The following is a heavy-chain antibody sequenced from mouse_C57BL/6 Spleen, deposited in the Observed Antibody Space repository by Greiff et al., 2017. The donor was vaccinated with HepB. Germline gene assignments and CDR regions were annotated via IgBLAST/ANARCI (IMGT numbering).Heavy chain of an antibody. CDR1: GFTFSDYG. CDR3: ARRDYGSNYAMDY. D-gene: IGHD1-1*01. CDR2: ISSGSSTI. J-gene: IGHJ4*01. V-gene: IGHV5-17*01. Sequence: LVESGGGLVKPGGSLKLSCAASGFTFSDYGMHWVRQAPEKGLEWVAYISSGSSTIYYADTVKGRFTISRDNAKNTLFLQMTSLRSEDTAMYYCARRDYGSNYAMDYWGQGTSVTVSS.